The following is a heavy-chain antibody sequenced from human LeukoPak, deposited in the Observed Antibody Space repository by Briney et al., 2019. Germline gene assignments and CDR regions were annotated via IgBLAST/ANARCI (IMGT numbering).Heavy chain of an antibody. CDR3: ARGRWELLADY. D-gene: IGHD1-26*01. CDR1: GYTFTGYF. J-gene: IGHJ4*02. Sequence: ASVKASCKASGYTFTGYFIHWVRQAPGQGLEWMGIINPSGGSTSYAQKFQGRVTMTRDMSTSTVYMELSSLRSEDTAVYYCARGRWELLADYWGQGTLVTVSS. CDR2: INPSGGST. V-gene: IGHV1-46*01.